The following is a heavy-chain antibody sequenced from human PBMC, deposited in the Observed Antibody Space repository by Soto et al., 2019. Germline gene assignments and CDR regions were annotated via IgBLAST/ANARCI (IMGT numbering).Heavy chain of an antibody. CDR2: IIPVSGTA. V-gene: IGHV1-69*01. D-gene: IGHD2-8*02. J-gene: IGHJ5*02. CDR1: GGTFSSYV. CDR3: ATVDRSVALVGWFDP. Sequence: QVHLEQSGAEVKKPWSSVKVSCKFSGGTFSSYVIIWVRQAPGQGLEWLGGIIPVSGTANYAQKFHGRVTISADAATNTAYMELSSVRFDDTAVYYCATVDRSVALVGWFDPWGQGTLVTVSS.